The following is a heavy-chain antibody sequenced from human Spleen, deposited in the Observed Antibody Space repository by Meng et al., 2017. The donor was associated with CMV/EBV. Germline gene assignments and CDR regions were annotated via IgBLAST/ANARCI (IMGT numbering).Heavy chain of an antibody. CDR1: A. CDR3: ARPLQLGYYDFWSGLGNAFDI. Sequence: AMHWVRQAPGKGLEWVAVISYDGSNKYYADSVKGRFTISRDNSKNTLYLQMNSLRAEDTAVYYCARPLQLGYYDFWSGLGNAFDIWGQGTMVTVSS. J-gene: IGHJ3*02. V-gene: IGHV3-30*04. D-gene: IGHD3-3*01. CDR2: ISYDGSNK.